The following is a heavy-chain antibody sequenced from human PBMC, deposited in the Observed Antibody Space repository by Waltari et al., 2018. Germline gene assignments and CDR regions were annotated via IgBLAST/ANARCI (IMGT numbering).Heavy chain of an antibody. CDR1: GGSISSYY. D-gene: IGHD3-3*01. CDR2: IYTSGST. V-gene: IGHV4-4*07. J-gene: IGHJ5*02. CDR3: ARDQRRDDFWSGYNNWFDP. Sequence: QVQLQESGPGLVKPSETLSLTCTVSGGSISSYYWSWIRQPAGKGLEWIGRIYTSGSTNYNPSLKSRVTMSVDTSKNQFSLKLSSVTAADTAVYYCARDQRRDDFWSGYNNWFDPWGQGTLVTVSS.